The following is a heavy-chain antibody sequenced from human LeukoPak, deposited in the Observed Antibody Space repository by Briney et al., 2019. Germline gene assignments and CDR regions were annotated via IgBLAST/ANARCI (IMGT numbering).Heavy chain of an antibody. CDR1: GGSISTGSYY. V-gene: IGHV4-61*02. Sequence: SETLSLTCTVSGGSISTGSYYWNWIRQPAGKGLEWIGRIYTSGSTNYNPSLKSRVTLSVDTDKNQFSLKLNAVTAADTAVYYCARVARSMSSSSEDSWGQGTLVTVSS. J-gene: IGHJ4*02. CDR3: ARVARSMSSSSEDS. D-gene: IGHD6-13*01. CDR2: IYTSGST.